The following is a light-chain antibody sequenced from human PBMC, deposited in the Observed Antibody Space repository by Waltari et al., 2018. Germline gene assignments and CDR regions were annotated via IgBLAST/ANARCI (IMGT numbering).Light chain of an antibody. CDR3: QQTYSTHLT. CDR1: QRISMF. J-gene: IGKJ4*01. Sequence: DIQLTQSPTSLSASVGDRVTITCRASQRISMFLNWYQQKPGKAPNLLIYGASSLQRGVPSRFSGSGSGTDFTLTISSLHPEDFATYYCQQTYSTHLTFGGG. V-gene: IGKV1-39*01. CDR2: GAS.